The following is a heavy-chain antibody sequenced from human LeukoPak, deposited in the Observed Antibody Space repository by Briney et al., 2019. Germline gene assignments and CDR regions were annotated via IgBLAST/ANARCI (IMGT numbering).Heavy chain of an antibody. CDR1: GFTFSSYG. Sequence: GGSLRLSCAASGFTFSSYGMHWVRQAPGKGLDWVAFIHYDGSNKYYADSVKGRFTISRDDSKNTLYLQMNSLRAEDTAVYYCAKAASKRTDYGDYAFYYYMDVWGKGTTVTISS. CDR3: AKAASKRTDYGDYAFYYYMDV. D-gene: IGHD4-17*01. J-gene: IGHJ6*03. V-gene: IGHV3-30*02. CDR2: IHYDGSNK.